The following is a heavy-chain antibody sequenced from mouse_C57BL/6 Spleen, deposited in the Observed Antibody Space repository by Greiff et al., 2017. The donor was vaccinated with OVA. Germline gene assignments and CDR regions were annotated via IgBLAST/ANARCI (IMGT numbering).Heavy chain of an antibody. CDR1: GYTFTDYY. CDR2: IYPGSGNT. V-gene: IGHV1-76*01. CDR3: ARGGQEYFDV. Sequence: VQLQQSGAELVRPGASVKLSCKASGYTFTDYYINWVKQRPGQGLEWIARIYPGSGNTYYNEKFKGKATLTAEKSSSTAYMQLSSLTSEDSAVYFCARGGQEYFDVWGTGTTVTVSS. D-gene: IGHD3-3*01. J-gene: IGHJ1*03.